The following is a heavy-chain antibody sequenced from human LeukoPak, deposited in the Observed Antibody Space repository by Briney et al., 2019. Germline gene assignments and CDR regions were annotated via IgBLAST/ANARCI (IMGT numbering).Heavy chain of an antibody. J-gene: IGHJ4*02. CDR3: ARAPSGYYDSSGYYLYYFDD. D-gene: IGHD3-22*01. Sequence: SETLSLTCTVSGGSISSGRYYWSWIRQPAGKGLEWIGRLYTSGCTTYNPSLKSRVTISVDTSKNQFSLKLSSVTAADTAVYYCARAPSGYYDSSGYYLYYFDDWGQGTLVTVSS. CDR2: LYTSGCT. V-gene: IGHV4-61*02. CDR1: GGSISSGRYY.